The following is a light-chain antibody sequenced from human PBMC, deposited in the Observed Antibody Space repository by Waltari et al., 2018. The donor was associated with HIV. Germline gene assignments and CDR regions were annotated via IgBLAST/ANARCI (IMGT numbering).Light chain of an antibody. CDR1: SPNIGNND. V-gene: IGLV1-51*01. J-gene: IGLJ2*01. CDR2: DND. CDR3: ATWHTSLRAHVV. Sequence: QSVLTQSPSVSAAPGQRVTISCSGSSPNIGNNDVSWYQQLPGRAPKVLSYDNDHGPPGSPDRFSGSQSGTSATLDITGLQTGDEADYYCATWHTSLRAHVVFGGGTKVTVL.